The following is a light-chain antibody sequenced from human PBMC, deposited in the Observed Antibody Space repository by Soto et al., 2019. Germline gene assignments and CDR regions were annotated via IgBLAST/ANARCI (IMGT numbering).Light chain of an antibody. CDR2: GTS. J-gene: IGKJ2*01. Sequence: EIVLTQSPGTLSLSPGERATLSCRASQSVSTTYLGWYQQKPGQAPRLLVYGTSRRATGIPDRFSGSGSGTDFTLTISSLEHEDFAVYYCQHYGSSPPMYTCSQGNKLEIK. CDR3: QHYGSSPPMYT. CDR1: QSVSTTY. V-gene: IGKV3-20*01.